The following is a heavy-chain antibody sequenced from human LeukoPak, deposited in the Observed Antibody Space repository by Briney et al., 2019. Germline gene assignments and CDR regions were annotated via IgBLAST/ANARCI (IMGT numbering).Heavy chain of an antibody. D-gene: IGHD3-22*01. CDR3: AKDRKRRNYYDSSGYSYYFDY. V-gene: IGHV3-30*02. CDR1: GFTFSSYG. Sequence: GGSLRLSCAASGFTFSSYGMHWVRQAPGKGLEWGAFIRYDGSNKYYADSVKGRFTISRDNSKNTLYLQMNSLRAEDTAVYCCAKDRKRRNYYDSSGYSYYFDYWGQGTLVTVSS. J-gene: IGHJ4*02. CDR2: IRYDGSNK.